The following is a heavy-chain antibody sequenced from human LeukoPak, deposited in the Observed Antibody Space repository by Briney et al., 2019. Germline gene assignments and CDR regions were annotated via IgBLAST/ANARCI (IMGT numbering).Heavy chain of an antibody. CDR2: INPSGGST. J-gene: IGHJ5*02. V-gene: IGHV1-46*01. CDR3: ARGLKITDCNSTSCYGMNP. CDR1: GYTFTSYA. D-gene: IGHD2-2*01. Sequence: ASVKVSCKASGYTFTSYAMHWVRQAPGQRLEWMGIINPSGGSTSYAQKFQGRVTMTRDTSTSTVYMELSSLRSEDTAVYYCARGLKITDCNSTSCYGMNPWGQGTLVTVSS.